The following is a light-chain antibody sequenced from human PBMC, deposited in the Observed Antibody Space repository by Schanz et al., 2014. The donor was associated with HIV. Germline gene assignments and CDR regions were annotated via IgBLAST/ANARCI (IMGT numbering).Light chain of an antibody. V-gene: IGLV2-8*01. CDR3: ATWVDSLKGWV. CDR2: EVS. Sequence: QSALTQPPSASGSPGQSVTISCTGTSSDVGGYNYVSWYQQHPGKAPKLMIYEVSKRPSGVPDRLSGSGSGTSASLVISGLQSQDEADYYCATWVDSLKGWVFGGGTKLPS. J-gene: IGLJ3*02. CDR1: SSDVGGYNY.